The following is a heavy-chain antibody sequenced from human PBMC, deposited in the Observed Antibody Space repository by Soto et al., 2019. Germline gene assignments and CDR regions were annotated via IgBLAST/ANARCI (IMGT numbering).Heavy chain of an antibody. CDR3: ARWVGASNWSDP. J-gene: IGHJ5*02. D-gene: IGHD1-26*01. V-gene: IGHV1-2*04. CDR1: GYTFTGYH. Sequence: ASVKVSCKTSGYTFTGYHLHWVRQAPGQGLEWMGWINTNSGDTLYGQKFQGWVTMTRDTSINTAYMELSRLRSDDTAVYYCARWVGASNWSDPWGQGTLVTVSS. CDR2: INTNSGDT.